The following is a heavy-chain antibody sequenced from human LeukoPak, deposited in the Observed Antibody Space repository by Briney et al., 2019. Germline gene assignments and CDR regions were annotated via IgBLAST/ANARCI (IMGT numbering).Heavy chain of an antibody. V-gene: IGHV1-18*01. Sequence: ASVKVSCKASGYSFTSYGISWVRQAPGQGLEWMGWISGYNGNTNYVQKLKGRVTMTTDTSTNIAYMELMSLRSDDTAVYYCARGPSGYSGRGTFDYWGQGTLVTVSS. CDR1: GYSFTSYG. J-gene: IGHJ4*02. CDR2: ISGYNGNT. D-gene: IGHD5-12*01. CDR3: ARGPSGYSGRGTFDY.